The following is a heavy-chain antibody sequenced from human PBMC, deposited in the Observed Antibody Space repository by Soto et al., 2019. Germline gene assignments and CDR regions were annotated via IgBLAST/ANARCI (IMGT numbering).Heavy chain of an antibody. D-gene: IGHD2-15*01. CDR2: INPNGGST. V-gene: IGHV1-46*01. J-gene: IGHJ4*02. CDR3: ARDLLAANY. CDR1: GYTFTSSY. Sequence: QVQLVQSGAEVKKPGASVKLSCKASGYTFTSSYVHWVRQAPGQGLEWVAIINPNGGSTNYAQEFQGRDTVTRGTSTSTVFMELSSLHSDDTAVYYCARDLLAANYWGQGTLVTVSS.